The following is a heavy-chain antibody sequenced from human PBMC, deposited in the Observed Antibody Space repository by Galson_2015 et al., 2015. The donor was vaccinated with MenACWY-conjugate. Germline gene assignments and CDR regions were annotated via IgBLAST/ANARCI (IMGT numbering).Heavy chain of an antibody. Sequence: SLRLSCAASGFTFSDFWMHWVRQVPGKGLVWVSRIHTDGSVTTYADSVKGRFTISRDNAENTLYLQMNSLRAEDTAVYYCVRERGPFDAFDIWGQGTMVTVSS. CDR3: VRERGPFDAFDI. CDR1: GFTFSDFW. V-gene: IGHV3-74*01. D-gene: IGHD3-10*01. J-gene: IGHJ3*02. CDR2: IHTDGSVT.